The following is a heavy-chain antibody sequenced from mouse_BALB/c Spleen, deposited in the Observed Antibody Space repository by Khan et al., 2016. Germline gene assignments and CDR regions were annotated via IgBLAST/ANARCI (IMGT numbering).Heavy chain of an antibody. Sequence: EVELVESGGGLVRPGGSLKLSCAASGFTFSHYGMSWVRQTPDKRLELVASINSDGGNTYYPDSVKGRFTVSRDNATNTLYLQMSSLKSEDTAMYYCAREGIYSGYSMDYWGEGTSVTVSS. J-gene: IGHJ4*01. CDR2: INSDGGNT. CDR3: AREGIYSGYSMDY. D-gene: IGHD1-1*01. V-gene: IGHV5-6-3*01. CDR1: GFTFSHYG.